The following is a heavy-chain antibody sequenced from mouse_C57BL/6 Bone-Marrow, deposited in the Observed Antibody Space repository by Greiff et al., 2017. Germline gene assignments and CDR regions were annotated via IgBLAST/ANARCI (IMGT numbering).Heavy chain of an antibody. D-gene: IGHD1-1*01. J-gene: IGHJ1*03. V-gene: IGHV1-74*01. CDR2: SHPSDSDT. Sequence: QVQLQQPGAELVKPGASVKVSCKASGYTFTSYWMHWVKQRPSQGLEWIGRSHPSDSDTNYKPKFKGKATLTVDKSSSTAYMQLSSLSSEDSAVYYWELLGAARYIDVWGTGTTVTVSS. CDR3: ELLGAARYIDV. CDR1: GYTFTSYW.